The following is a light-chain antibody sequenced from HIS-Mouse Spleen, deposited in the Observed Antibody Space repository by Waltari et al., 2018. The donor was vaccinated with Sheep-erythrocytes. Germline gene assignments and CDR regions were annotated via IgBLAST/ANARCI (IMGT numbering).Light chain of an antibody. CDR3: CSYAGSYHHV. Sequence: QSALTQPRSVSGSPGQSVTISCTGTSSAVGGDNYVSGYQQHPGKAPKLMIYDVSKRPSGVPDRFSGSKSGNTASLTISGLQAEDEADYYCCSYAGSYHHVFATGTKVTVL. V-gene: IGLV2-11*01. CDR1: SSAVGGDNY. J-gene: IGLJ1*01. CDR2: DVS.